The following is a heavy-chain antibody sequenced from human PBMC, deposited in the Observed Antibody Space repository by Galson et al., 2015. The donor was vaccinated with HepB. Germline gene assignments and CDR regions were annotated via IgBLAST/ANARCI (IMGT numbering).Heavy chain of an antibody. D-gene: IGHD1-26*01. J-gene: IGHJ3*01. V-gene: IGHV1-8*01. Sequence: SVKVSCKASGYTFTTSDINWVRQATGQGLEWMGWMNPKTGDTAYAQKFQGRLTMTRDTSVSTAYMELSRLTSEDTAVYYCATVVPVSANIGGDALDVWGQGTLVTDSS. CDR2: MNPKTGDT. CDR1: GYTFTTSD. CDR3: ATVVPVSANIGGDALDV.